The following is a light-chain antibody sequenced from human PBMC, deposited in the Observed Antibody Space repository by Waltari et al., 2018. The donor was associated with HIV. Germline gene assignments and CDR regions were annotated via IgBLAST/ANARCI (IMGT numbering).Light chain of an antibody. J-gene: IGKJ4*01. V-gene: IGKV1-12*01. CDR1: QDIGTW. CDR2: AAS. CDR3: QQANSFPLS. Sequence: DIQMTQSPSSVSASVGDRVTITCRASQDIGTWLAWYQQQPGRAPNLLIYAASSLQSGVPSRFSGSGSETDFILTISSLQPEDFATYYCQQANSFPLSFGGGTKVEIK.